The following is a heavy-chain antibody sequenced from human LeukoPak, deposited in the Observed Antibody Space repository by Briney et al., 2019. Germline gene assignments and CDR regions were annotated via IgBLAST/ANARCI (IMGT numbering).Heavy chain of an antibody. CDR1: GGSMSSNY. CDR3: ARGGWSLDY. Sequence: PSETLSLTCTISGGSMSSNYWSWIRQPPGKGLEWIGYIYYSGSTNYNPSLESRVSISVDTSKSQFSLRLSSVTAADTALYYCARGGWSLDYWGQGTLVAVSS. J-gene: IGHJ4*02. CDR2: IYYSGST. D-gene: IGHD6-19*01. V-gene: IGHV4-59*01.